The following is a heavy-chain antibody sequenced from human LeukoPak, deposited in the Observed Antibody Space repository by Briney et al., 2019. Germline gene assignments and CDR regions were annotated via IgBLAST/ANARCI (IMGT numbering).Heavy chain of an antibody. Sequence: PGGSLRLSCAASGFTFSSYDMNWVRQAPGKGLEWVSYISRSSSIIYYTDSVKGRFTISRDNAKNLLYLQMNSLRGEDTAVYYCARDRYDSSHYYHYWGQGTLVTVSA. D-gene: IGHD3-22*01. CDR3: ARDRYDSSHYYHY. CDR1: GFTFSSYD. CDR2: ISRSSSII. V-gene: IGHV3-48*01. J-gene: IGHJ4*02.